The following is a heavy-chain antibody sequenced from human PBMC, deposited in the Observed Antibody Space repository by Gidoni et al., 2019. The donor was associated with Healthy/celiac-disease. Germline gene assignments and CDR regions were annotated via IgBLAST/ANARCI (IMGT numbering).Heavy chain of an antibody. D-gene: IGHD2-15*01. CDR1: GFTFGDYA. J-gene: IGHJ4*02. V-gene: IGHV3-49*03. Sequence: EVQLVESGGGLVQLGRSLRLSCTASGFTFGDYAMSWFRQAPGKGLEWVGFIRSKAYGGTTEYAASVKGRFTISRNDSKSIAYLQMNSLKTEDTAVYYCTRGGPGYCSGVSCIHYWGQGTLVTVSS. CDR3: TRGGPGYCSGVSCIHY. CDR2: IRSKAYGGTT.